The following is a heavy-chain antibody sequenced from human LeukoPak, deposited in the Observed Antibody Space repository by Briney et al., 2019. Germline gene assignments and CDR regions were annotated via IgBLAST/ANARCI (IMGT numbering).Heavy chain of an antibody. J-gene: IGHJ4*02. D-gene: IGHD2-8*02. Sequence: GGSLRLSCAASGFALSMYWMHWVRQAPGKGRVWVSRIDTDVSNTDYADSVKGRFTISRDNAKNTLYLQMNSLRAEDTAVYYCARGLLGIDYWGQGTLVTVSS. V-gene: IGHV3-74*01. CDR3: ARGLLGIDY. CDR2: IDTDVSNT. CDR1: GFALSMYW.